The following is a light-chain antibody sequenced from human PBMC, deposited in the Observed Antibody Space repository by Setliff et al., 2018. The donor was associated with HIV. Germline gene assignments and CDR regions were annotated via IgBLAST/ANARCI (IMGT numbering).Light chain of an antibody. J-gene: IGLJ1*01. CDR1: SSDVGAYNY. CDR3: SAYTTSDTGV. Sequence: SALTQPASVSGSPGQSITISCTGTSSDVGAYNYVSWYQQHPGKAPKLMIFDVSHRPSGVSNRFSGSKSGNTASLTISGLQAEDEADYYCSAYTTSDTGVFGTGTKVTVL. V-gene: IGLV2-14*03. CDR2: DVS.